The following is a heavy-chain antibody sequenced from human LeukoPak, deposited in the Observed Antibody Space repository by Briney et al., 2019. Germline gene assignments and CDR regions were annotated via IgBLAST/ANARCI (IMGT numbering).Heavy chain of an antibody. CDR2: IYTSGST. CDR1: GGSISSGSYH. Sequence: SQTLSLTCTVSGGSISSGSYHWSWIRQPAGKGLEWIGRIYTSGSTNYNPSLKSRVTISVDTSKNQFSLKLSSVTAADTAVYYCATTSMYAFDIWGQGTMVTVSS. V-gene: IGHV4-61*02. CDR3: ATTSMYAFDI. J-gene: IGHJ3*02. D-gene: IGHD2/OR15-2a*01.